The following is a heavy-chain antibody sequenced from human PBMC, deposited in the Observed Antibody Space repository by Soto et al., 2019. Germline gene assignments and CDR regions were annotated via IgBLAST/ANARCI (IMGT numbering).Heavy chain of an antibody. V-gene: IGHV3-74*01. J-gene: IGHJ6*02. D-gene: IGHD3-16*01. CDR3: ASNYAYAEGYYWYGIDV. CDR1: GFTFSRYW. CDR2: ISSYGSDT. Sequence: EVQLVESGGGLVLPGGSLRLSCAASGFTFSRYWMHWVRQAPGKGLVWVSRISSYGSDTHYADSVKGRFTISRDNAKTTVYLQMNSLRAADTAVYYCASNYAYAEGYYWYGIDVWGQGTTVTVSS.